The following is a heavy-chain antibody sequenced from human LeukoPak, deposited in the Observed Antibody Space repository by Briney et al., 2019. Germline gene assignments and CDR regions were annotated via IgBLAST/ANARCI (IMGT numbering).Heavy chain of an antibody. CDR2: FDPDEAET. CDR1: GYTLTEMS. Sequence: GASVKVSCKVSGYTLTEMSIHWVRQAPGKGLEWMGGFDPDEAETVFARKFQGRVTMTEDTSTNTAYMELTSLRSEDTAVYYCATGQTTAVLVDTLHFWGQGTLVTVSS. D-gene: IGHD4-17*01. CDR3: ATGQTTAVLVDTLHF. J-gene: IGHJ4*02. V-gene: IGHV1-24*01.